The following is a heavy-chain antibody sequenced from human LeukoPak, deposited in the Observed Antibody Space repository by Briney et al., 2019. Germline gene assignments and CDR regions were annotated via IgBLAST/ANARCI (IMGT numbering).Heavy chain of an antibody. CDR3: AKADYGDYEWNWFDP. CDR1: GFAFRNYD. Sequence: GGTLRLSCAASGFAFRNYDMTWVRQAPGKGLKWVSSISRGGGTTHYANSVKGRFTISRDNSKNTLYLQMNSLRADDTAVYYCAKADYGDYEWNWFDPWGQGTLVTVSS. V-gene: IGHV3-23*01. CDR2: ISRGGGTT. D-gene: IGHD4-17*01. J-gene: IGHJ5*02.